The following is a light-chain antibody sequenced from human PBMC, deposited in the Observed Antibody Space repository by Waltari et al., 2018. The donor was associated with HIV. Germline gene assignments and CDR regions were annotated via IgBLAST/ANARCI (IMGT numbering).Light chain of an antibody. CDR2: DVT. Sequence: QSALTQPRSVSGSPGQSVTISCTGTSSDVGDYNYVSWYQQHPGKAPKVMIYDVTKRPSWVPDRFSGSKSGNPASLTISGLQAEDEADYYCCSYTGTYTLLFGGGTKLTVL. CDR3: CSYTGTYTLL. V-gene: IGLV2-11*01. CDR1: SSDVGDYNY. J-gene: IGLJ3*02.